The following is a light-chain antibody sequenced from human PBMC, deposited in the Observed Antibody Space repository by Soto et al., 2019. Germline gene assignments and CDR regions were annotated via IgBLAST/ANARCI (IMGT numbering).Light chain of an antibody. CDR1: QGIDTY. V-gene: IGKV1-27*01. J-gene: IGKJ3*01. CDR2: AAS. Sequence: DIQMTQSPSSLSASVGDRVTVTCRASQGIDTYLAWYQQKPGQVPKLLIYAASTLQTGVPSRFSGSGSGTDFTLTISSLQPEDVATYFCQKYTRAPFTFGQGTKVDIK. CDR3: QKYTRAPFT.